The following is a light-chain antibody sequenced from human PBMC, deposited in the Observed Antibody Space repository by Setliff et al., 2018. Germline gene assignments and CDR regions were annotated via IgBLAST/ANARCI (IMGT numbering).Light chain of an antibody. CDR3: SSYTNSNTYV. V-gene: IGLV2-14*03. J-gene: IGLJ1*01. CDR1: SRDVGSYDF. CDR2: DVT. Sequence: QSVLTQPASVSGSPGQSITISCIGSSRDVGSYDFVSWYQQHPGKAPKLIIYDVTGRPSGVSDRFSGSKSGNTASLTISGLQAEDEADYYCSSYTNSNTYVFGTGTKATV.